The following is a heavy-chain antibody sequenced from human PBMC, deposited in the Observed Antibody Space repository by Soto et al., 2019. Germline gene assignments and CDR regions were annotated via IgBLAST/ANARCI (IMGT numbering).Heavy chain of an antibody. J-gene: IGHJ4*02. V-gene: IGHV3-30*18. CDR2: VSHDGTLY. CDR3: VKDRSDTWSFDY. D-gene: IGHD2-8*02. CDR1: GFIYSSCA. Sequence: QVQLVESGGGVVQPGRSLRLSCSASGFIYSSCAMHWVRQVPGKGLEWLAVVSHDGTLYPYGDSVKGRFTISRDNSRKMLYLQMNSLRPDDTAVYYCVKDRSDTWSFDYWGQGTLVTVSS.